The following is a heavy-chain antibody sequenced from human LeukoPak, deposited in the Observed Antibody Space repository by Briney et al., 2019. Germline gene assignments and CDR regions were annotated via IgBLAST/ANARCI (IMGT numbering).Heavy chain of an antibody. Sequence: GGSMRLSCAASGLTVSSNYMRWVRKAPGKGLGWVSVIYSGGSTYYADSVKGRFTISRDNSKNTLYLQMNSLRAEDTAVYYCASNSYSSSGYYWGQGTLVTVSS. J-gene: IGHJ4*02. CDR3: ASNSYSSSGYY. D-gene: IGHD6-13*01. CDR1: GLTVSSNY. CDR2: IYSGGST. V-gene: IGHV3-53*01.